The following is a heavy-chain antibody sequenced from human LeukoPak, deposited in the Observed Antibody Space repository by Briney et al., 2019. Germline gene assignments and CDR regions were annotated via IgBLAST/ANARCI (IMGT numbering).Heavy chain of an antibody. CDR1: GRSFSSYY. Sequence: SETLSLTCTVSGRSFSSYYWSWIRQSPGKGLEWIGNIYYSGSTNYNPSLKSRVTISVDTSRNQFSLKLSSVTAADTAVYYCARGGHGGYSSGSRLAKYYFDYWGQGTLVTVSS. CDR3: ARGGHGGYSSGSRLAKYYFDY. CDR2: IYYSGST. V-gene: IGHV4-59*12. D-gene: IGHD6-19*01. J-gene: IGHJ4*02.